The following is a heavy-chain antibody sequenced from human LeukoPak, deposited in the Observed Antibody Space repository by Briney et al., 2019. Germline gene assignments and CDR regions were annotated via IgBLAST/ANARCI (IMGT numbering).Heavy chain of an antibody. D-gene: IGHD6-19*01. V-gene: IGHV1-8*03. J-gene: IGHJ4*02. CDR2: MNPNGFNT. Sequence: GASVKVSCKASGYTFTTYDINWVRQATGQGLEWMGWMNPNGFNTGYGQKFQGRVTITRDTSASTAYMEMSSLTSEDMAVYFCARDRVGVGGNGWENWGQGTLVTVSS. CDR1: GYTFTTYD. CDR3: ARDRVGVGGNGWEN.